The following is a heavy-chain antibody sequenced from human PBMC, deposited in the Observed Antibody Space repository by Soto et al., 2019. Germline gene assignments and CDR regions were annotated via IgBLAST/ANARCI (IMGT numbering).Heavy chain of an antibody. V-gene: IGHV1-69*01. J-gene: IGHJ6*02. CDR3: ARPYEGGYSSNHHYYYALDV. D-gene: IGHD3-22*01. CDR1: GGTFSRYS. CDR2: IVPIFGTT. Sequence: QVQLVQSGAEVKKPGSSVKVSCKISGGTFSRYSISWVRQAPGQGLEWMGGIVPIFGTTNYAQKFQDRVTITTDESATTAHMELSNLRSEDTADYYCARPYEGGYSSNHHYYYALDVWGQGTAVTVSS.